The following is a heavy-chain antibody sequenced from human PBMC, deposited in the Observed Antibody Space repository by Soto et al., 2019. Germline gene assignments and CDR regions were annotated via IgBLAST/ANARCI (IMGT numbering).Heavy chain of an antibody. CDR2: MNPNTGVA. Sequence: QVQLVQSGAEVKKPGASVKASCKASGYTFTGYDVNWVRQATGQGLEWVGWMNPNTGVAGFAQKFQGRVTLTGNTSITTAYMELSSLRSEDTAVYYCVRGLRRGYSVYWGQGTLVTVSS. CDR3: VRGLRRGYSVY. CDR1: GYTFTGYD. D-gene: IGHD2-2*03. V-gene: IGHV1-8*01. J-gene: IGHJ4*02.